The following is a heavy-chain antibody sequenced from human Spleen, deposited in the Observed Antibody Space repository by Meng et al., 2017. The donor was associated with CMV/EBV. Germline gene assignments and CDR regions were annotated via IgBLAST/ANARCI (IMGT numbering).Heavy chain of an antibody. CDR2: INHSGST. Sequence: GSFSGYYWSWIRQPPGEGLEWIGEINHSGSTNYNPSLKSRVTISVDTSKNQFSLKLSSVTAADTAVYYCARGTIFTDTEQQPPRFDPWGQGTLVTVSS. J-gene: IGHJ5*02. V-gene: IGHV4-34*01. CDR3: ARGTIFTDTEQQPPRFDP. D-gene: IGHD6-13*01. CDR1: GSFSGYY.